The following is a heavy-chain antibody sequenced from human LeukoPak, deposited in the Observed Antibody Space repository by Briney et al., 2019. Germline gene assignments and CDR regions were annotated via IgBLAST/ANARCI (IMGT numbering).Heavy chain of an antibody. J-gene: IGHJ3*02. V-gene: IGHV4-38-2*02. D-gene: IGHD2-15*01. CDR2: IYHSGNT. CDR1: GYSISSGYY. CDR3: ASYCSGGSCYFRAFDI. Sequence: PSETLSLTCTVSGYSISSGYYWGWIRQPPGKGLEWIGDIYHSGNTYYNPSLKSRVTVSVDMSKNQFSLKLSSVTAADTAVYYCASYCSGGSCYFRAFDIWGQGTMVTVSS.